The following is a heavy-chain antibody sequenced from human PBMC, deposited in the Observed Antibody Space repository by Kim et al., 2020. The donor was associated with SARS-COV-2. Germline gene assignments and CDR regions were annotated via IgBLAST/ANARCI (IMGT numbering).Heavy chain of an antibody. D-gene: IGHD3-3*01. V-gene: IGHV4-38-2*02. CDR1: GYSISSGYY. CDR3: ARDPSKYYDFWRTFA. J-gene: IGHJ5*02. CDR2: IYHSGST. Sequence: SETLSLTCTVSGYSISSGYYWGWIRQPPGKGLEWIGSIYHSGSTYYNPSLKSRVTISVDTSKNQFSLKLSSVTAADTAVYYCARDPSKYYDFWRTFAWGQGTLVTVSS.